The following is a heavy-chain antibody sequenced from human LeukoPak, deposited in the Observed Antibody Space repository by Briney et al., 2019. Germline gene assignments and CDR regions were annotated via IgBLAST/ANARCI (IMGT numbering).Heavy chain of an antibody. CDR3: AKDRSLRFLEY. V-gene: IGHV3-33*06. Sequence: GGSLRLSCAASGYTFTTYGMHWVRQPPGKGLEWVAVIYYDASNEYYADSVKGRFTISKDNSRNTVYMEMNDLRADDTAIYYCAKDRSLRFLEYWGQGTLVTVSS. D-gene: IGHD3-3*01. J-gene: IGHJ4*02. CDR1: GYTFTTYG. CDR2: IYYDASNE.